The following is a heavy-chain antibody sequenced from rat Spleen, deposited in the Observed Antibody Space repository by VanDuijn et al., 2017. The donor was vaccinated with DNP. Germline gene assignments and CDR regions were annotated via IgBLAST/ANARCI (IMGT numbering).Heavy chain of an antibody. J-gene: IGHJ2*01. V-gene: IGHV5S13*01. CDR2: ISHSDGIT. CDR3: AKDAFDY. CDR1: GFTFSNYD. Sequence: EVQLVESGGGLVQPGRSLKLSCATSGFTFSNYDMAWVRQAPKKGLEWVAIISHSDGITYYPDSVKGRFTISRDNAKNTLYLQMESLRSEDTATYYCAKDAFDYWGQGVMVTVSS.